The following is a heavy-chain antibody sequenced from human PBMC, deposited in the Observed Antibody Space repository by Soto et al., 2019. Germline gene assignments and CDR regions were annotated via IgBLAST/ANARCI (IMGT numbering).Heavy chain of an antibody. CDR3: ARQTAYYDFWSGYPPNYYYYGMDV. CDR2: IDPSDSYT. V-gene: IGHV5-10-1*01. Sequence: PGESLKISCKGSGYSFTSYWISWVRQMPGKGLEWMGRIDPSDSYTNYSPSFQGHVTISADKSISTAYLQWSSLEASDTAMYYCARQTAYYDFWSGYPPNYYYYGMDVWGQGTTVTVSS. D-gene: IGHD3-3*01. J-gene: IGHJ6*02. CDR1: GYSFTSYW.